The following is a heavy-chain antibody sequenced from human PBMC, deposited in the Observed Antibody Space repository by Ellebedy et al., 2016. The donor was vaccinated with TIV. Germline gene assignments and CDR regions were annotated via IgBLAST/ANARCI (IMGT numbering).Heavy chain of an antibody. Sequence: ASVKVSXKVSRHTLTELSMHWVRQVPGKGLEWMGGFDPEEGERMYAQNFQGRLNMTEDTSTDTAYMELRSLRSEDTAVYYCARFNVLAGYYGAKWFDPWGQGTLVTVSS. J-gene: IGHJ5*02. V-gene: IGHV1-24*01. D-gene: IGHD3-9*01. CDR3: ARFNVLAGYYGAKWFDP. CDR1: RHTLTELS. CDR2: FDPEEGER.